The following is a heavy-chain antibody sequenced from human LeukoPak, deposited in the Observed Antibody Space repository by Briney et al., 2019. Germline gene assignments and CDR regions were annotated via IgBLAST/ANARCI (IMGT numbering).Heavy chain of an antibody. CDR1: GFTFSGSS. CDR3: TSRGWP. V-gene: IGHV3-73*01. Sequence: GGSLRLSCAASGFTFSGSSMQWVRKAPGKGLEWVGRIRSKAHSYATAYAASVKGRFTISRDDSKNTAYLQMNSLKTEDTAVYYCTSRGWPWGQGTLVTVSS. CDR2: IRSKAHSYAT. J-gene: IGHJ4*02. D-gene: IGHD6-19*01.